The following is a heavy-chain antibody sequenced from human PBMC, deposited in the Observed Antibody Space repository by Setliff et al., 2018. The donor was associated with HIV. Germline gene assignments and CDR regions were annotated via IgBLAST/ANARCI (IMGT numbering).Heavy chain of an antibody. CDR1: GGSFSGYY. D-gene: IGHD5-12*01. V-gene: IGHV4-34*01. CDR2: INHSGST. J-gene: IGHJ3*02. CDR3: ARAYGSGYSMDGAFDI. Sequence: SETLSLTCAVYGGSFSGYYWSWIRQPPGKGLEWIGEINHSGSTNYNPSLKSRVTMSIDMSKNQFSLNVTSVTAADTALYYCARAYGSGYSMDGAFDIWGQGTMGTVS.